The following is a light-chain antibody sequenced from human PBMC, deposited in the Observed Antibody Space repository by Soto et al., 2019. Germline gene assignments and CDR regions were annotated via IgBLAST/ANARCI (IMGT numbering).Light chain of an antibody. CDR2: DAS. J-gene: IGKJ2*01. CDR1: QSVSSY. Sequence: EIVLTQSPATLSLSPGERATLSCRASQSVSSYLAWYQQKPGQAPRLLIYDASNRATGIPARFSGSGSGPDFTLTISSREPEDFAVYYCQQRSNWPVTFGQGTKLEIK. V-gene: IGKV3-11*01. CDR3: QQRSNWPVT.